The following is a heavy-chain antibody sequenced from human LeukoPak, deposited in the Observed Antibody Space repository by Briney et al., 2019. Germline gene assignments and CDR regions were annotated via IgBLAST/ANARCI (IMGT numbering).Heavy chain of an antibody. CDR1: GGSISTYY. J-gene: IGHJ3*02. CDR3: ARDRGGSYDPDAFDI. D-gene: IGHD1-26*01. Sequence: SETLSLTCTVSGGSISTYYWSWIRQPPGKGLEWIGNIYYTGSTNYNPSLKSRVTISVDTSKNQFSLKLSSVTAADTAVYYCARDRGGSYDPDAFDIWGQGTMVTVSS. V-gene: IGHV4-59*01. CDR2: IYYTGST.